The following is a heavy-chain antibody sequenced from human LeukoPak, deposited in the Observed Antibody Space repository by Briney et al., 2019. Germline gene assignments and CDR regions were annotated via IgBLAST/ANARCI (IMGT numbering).Heavy chain of an antibody. CDR1: GRTFSSYA. D-gene: IGHD3-3*01. Sequence: SVKVSCKASGRTFSSYAISWVRQAPGQGLEWMGRIIPIFGTANYAQKFQGRVTITTDESTSTAYMELSSLRSEDTAVYYCARVSARLYYDFWSGYYTGWAFDIWGQGTMVTVSS. V-gene: IGHV1-69*05. CDR3: ARVSARLYYDFWSGYYTGWAFDI. CDR2: IIPIFGTA. J-gene: IGHJ3*02.